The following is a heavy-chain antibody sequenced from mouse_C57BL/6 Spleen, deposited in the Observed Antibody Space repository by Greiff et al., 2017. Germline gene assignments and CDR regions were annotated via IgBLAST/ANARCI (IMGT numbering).Heavy chain of an antibody. D-gene: IGHD1-1*01. J-gene: IGHJ2*01. CDR2: ISGGGGNT. Sequence: EVHLVESGGGLVKPGGSLKLSCAASGFTFSSYTMSWVRQTPEKRLEWVATISGGGGNTYYPDSVKGRFTISRDNAKNTLYLQMSSLRSEDTALYYCARRGTTVPFDYWGQGTTLTVSS. V-gene: IGHV5-9*01. CDR1: GFTFSSYT. CDR3: ARRGTTVPFDY.